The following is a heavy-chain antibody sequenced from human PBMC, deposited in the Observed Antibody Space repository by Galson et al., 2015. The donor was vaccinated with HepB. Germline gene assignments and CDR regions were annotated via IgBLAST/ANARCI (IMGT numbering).Heavy chain of an antibody. CDR1: GFTFSNAW. CDR3: TTTHGDGGAVTSIYYYYYYMDV. Sequence: SLRLSCAASGFTFSNAWMNWVRQAPGKGLEWVGRIKSKTDGGTTDYAAPVKGRFTISRDDSKNTLYLQMNSLKTEDTAVYYCTTTHGDGGAVTSIYYYYYYMDVWGKGTTVTVSS. D-gene: IGHD4-17*01. CDR2: IKSKTDGGTT. J-gene: IGHJ6*03. V-gene: IGHV3-15*07.